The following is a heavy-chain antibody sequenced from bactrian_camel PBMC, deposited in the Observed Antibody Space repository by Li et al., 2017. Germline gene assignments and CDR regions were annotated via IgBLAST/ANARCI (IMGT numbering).Heavy chain of an antibody. V-gene: IGHV3S66*01. CDR1: GFAFGFDDSA. J-gene: IGHJ6*01. CDR3: AAYLSGVGCYSGFHTFDFDT. Sequence: VQLVESGGGSVQAGGSLRLSCTASGFAFGFDDSAEVKWYRQAPGDECELVSSINSDGSTYYEASVKGRFTLSFDNVKNTLDLEMNSLKPADTAMYYCAAYLSGVGCYSGFHTFDFDTWGQGTQVTVS. D-gene: IGHD3*01. CDR2: INSDGST.